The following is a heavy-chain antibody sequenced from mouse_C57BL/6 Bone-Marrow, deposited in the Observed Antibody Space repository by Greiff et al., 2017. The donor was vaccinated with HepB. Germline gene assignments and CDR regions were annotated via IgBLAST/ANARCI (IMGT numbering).Heavy chain of an antibody. J-gene: IGHJ3*01. Sequence: VMLVESGPELVKPGASVKISCKASGYAFSSSWMNWVKQRPGKGLEWIGRIYPGDGDTNYNGKFKGKATLTADKSSSTAYMQLSSLTSEDSAVYFCVSYYYGSSFFAYWGQGTLVTVSA. V-gene: IGHV1-82*01. CDR3: VSYYYGSSFFAY. D-gene: IGHD1-1*01. CDR2: IYPGDGDT. CDR1: GYAFSSSW.